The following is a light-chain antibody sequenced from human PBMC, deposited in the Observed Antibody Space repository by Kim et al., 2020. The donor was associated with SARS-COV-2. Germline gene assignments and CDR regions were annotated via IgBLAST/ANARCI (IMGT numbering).Light chain of an antibody. J-gene: IGKJ5*01. Sequence: EIVLTQSPGTLSLSPGERATLSCRASQSVSINYLAWYQQKPGQAPRLLIFGASTRATGIPDRFSGSGSGTDFTLTISRLESEDFAVYYSQKYGSSPITFGQGTRLEIK. CDR3: QKYGSSPIT. V-gene: IGKV3-20*01. CDR1: QSVSINY. CDR2: GAS.